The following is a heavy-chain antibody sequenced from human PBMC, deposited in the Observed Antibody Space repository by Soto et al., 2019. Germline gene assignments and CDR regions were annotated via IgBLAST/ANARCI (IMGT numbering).Heavy chain of an antibody. CDR2: INSDGSST. CDR3: ARGSSITIFGVVIITYYYYGMDV. J-gene: IGHJ6*02. CDR1: GFTFISYW. V-gene: IGHV3-74*01. D-gene: IGHD3-3*01. Sequence: AGGSLRLSCAASGFTFISYWMHWGRQAPGKGLVWVSRINSDGSSTSYADSVKGRFTISRDNAKNTLYLQMNSLRAEDTAVYYCARGSSITIFGVVIITYYYYGMDVWGQGTTVTVSS.